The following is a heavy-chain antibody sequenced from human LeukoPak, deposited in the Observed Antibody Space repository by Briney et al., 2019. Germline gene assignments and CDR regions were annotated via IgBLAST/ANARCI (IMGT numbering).Heavy chain of an antibody. D-gene: IGHD3-22*01. CDR3: ARVPPLRYYYDSSGYYDY. V-gene: IGHV1-2*02. CDR1: GYTFTGYY. Sequence: GASVKVSCKASGYTFTGYYMHWVRQAPGQGLEWMGWINPNSGGTNYAQKFQGRVTMTRDTSISTAYMELSRLRSDDTAVYYCARVPPLRYYYDSSGYYDYWGQGTLVTVSS. CDR2: INPNSGGT. J-gene: IGHJ4*02.